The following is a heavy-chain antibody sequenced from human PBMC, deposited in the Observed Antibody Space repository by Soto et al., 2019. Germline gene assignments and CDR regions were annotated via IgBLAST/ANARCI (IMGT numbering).Heavy chain of an antibody. J-gene: IGHJ6*02. D-gene: IGHD3-10*01. CDR2: INHSGST. CDR1: GGSFSGYY. Sequence: SETLSLTCAVYGGSFSGYYLSWIRQPPGKGLEWIGEINHSGSTNYNPSLKSRVTISVDTSKNQFSLKLSSVTAADTAVYYCARAASYYYGSGSYYNEPLYYYYGMDVWGQGTTVTVSS. CDR3: ARAASYYYGSGSYYNEPLYYYYGMDV. V-gene: IGHV4-34*01.